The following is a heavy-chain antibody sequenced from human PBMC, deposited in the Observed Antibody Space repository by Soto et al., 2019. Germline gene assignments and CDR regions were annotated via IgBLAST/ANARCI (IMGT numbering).Heavy chain of an antibody. CDR2: IWYDGSNK. V-gene: IGHV3-33*01. CDR3: AREDATPFINYYGMDV. D-gene: IGHD3-10*01. Sequence: SLRLSCAASGFTFSSYGMHWVRQAPGKGLEWVAVIWYDGSNKYYAESVKGRFTISRDNSKDTLYLQMNSLRAEDTAVYYCAREDATPFINYYGMDVWGQGTTVTVSS. J-gene: IGHJ6*02. CDR1: GFTFSSYG.